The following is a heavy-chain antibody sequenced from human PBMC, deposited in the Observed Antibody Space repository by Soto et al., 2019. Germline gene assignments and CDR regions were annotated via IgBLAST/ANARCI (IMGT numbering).Heavy chain of an antibody. Sequence: SETLSLTCAVYGGSFSGYYWSWIRQPPGKGLEWVGEINHSGSTNYNPSLKSRVTISVDTSKNQFSLKLSSVTAADTAVYYFAGRSEVVPAEYYGMDVWGQGTTVTVSS. J-gene: IGHJ6*02. D-gene: IGHD2-2*01. CDR2: INHSGST. V-gene: IGHV4-34*01. CDR1: GGSFSGYY. CDR3: AGRSEVVPAEYYGMDV.